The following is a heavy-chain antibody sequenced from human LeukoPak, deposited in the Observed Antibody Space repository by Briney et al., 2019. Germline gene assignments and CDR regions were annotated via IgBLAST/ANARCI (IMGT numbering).Heavy chain of an antibody. CDR1: GFTFSSYS. CDR3: AREPPGYYSSSWQKTDY. CDR2: ISSSSYI. D-gene: IGHD6-13*01. Sequence: PGGSLRLSCAASGFTFSSYSMNWVRQAPGKGLEWVSSISSSSYIYYADSVKGRFTISRDNAKNSLYLQMNSLRAEDTAVYYCAREPPGYYSSSWQKTDYWGQGTLVTVSS. J-gene: IGHJ4*02. V-gene: IGHV3-21*01.